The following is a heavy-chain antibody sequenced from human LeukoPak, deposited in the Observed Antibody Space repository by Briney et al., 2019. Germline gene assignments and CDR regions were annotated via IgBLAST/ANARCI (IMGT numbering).Heavy chain of an antibody. V-gene: IGHV1-2*02. D-gene: IGHD3-3*01. CDR2: INPNSGGT. J-gene: IGHJ4*02. CDR3: ARTPGFGVVEREYFDY. CDR1: GYTFTGYY. Sequence: VASVKVSCKATGYTFTGYYMHGVRQAPGQELDWMGWINPNSGGTNYEQKFQGRVTMTRDPSISTDYMELSRLRSDDTDVYYCARTPGFGVVEREYFDYWGQGTLVTVSS.